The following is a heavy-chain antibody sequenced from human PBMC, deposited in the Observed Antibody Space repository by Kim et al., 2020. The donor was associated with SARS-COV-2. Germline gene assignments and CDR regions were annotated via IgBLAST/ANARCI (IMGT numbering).Heavy chain of an antibody. D-gene: IGHD7-27*01. Sequence: AQKIQGRVAMTRDTSTSTVYMELSSLRSEDTAVYFCARNLTRGAHDAFAIWGQGTMITVSS. CDR3: ARNLTRGAHDAFAI. J-gene: IGHJ3*02. V-gene: IGHV1-46*01.